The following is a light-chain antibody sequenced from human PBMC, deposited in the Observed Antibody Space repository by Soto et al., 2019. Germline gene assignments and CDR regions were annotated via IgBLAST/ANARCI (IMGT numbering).Light chain of an antibody. J-gene: IGKJ3*01. CDR1: QGISNY. CDR2: AAS. CDR3: QNYNSAPPLFT. Sequence: DIQMTQSPSSLSASVGDRVTITCRASQGISNYLDWYQQKPGKVPKLLIYAASTLQSGVPSRFSGSGSGTDFTLTISSLRPEDVATYYCQNYNSAPPLFTFGHGTKVDIK. V-gene: IGKV1-27*01.